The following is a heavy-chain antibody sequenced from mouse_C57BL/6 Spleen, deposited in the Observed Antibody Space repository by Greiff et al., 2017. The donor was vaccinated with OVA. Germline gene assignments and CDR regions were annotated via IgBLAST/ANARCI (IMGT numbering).Heavy chain of an antibody. Sequence: QVQLQQSGPELVKPGASVQISCKASGYAFSSSWMNWVKQRPGKGLEWIGRIYPGDGDPNYNGKFQGKATLTADKSSSTAYMQLSSLTSEDSAVYFCAREGTYYSNYGFAYWGQGTLVTVSA. CDR2: IYPGDGDP. J-gene: IGHJ3*01. CDR3: AREGTYYSNYGFAY. D-gene: IGHD2-5*01. CDR1: GYAFSSSW. V-gene: IGHV1-82*01.